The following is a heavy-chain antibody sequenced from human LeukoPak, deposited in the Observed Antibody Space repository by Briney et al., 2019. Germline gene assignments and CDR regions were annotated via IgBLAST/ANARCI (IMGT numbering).Heavy chain of an antibody. CDR3: AGGEDFGRNYLAY. V-gene: IGHV4-4*02. CDR2: IYHSGST. Sequence: SETLSLTCAVSGGSISSSNWWSWVRQPPGKGLEWIGEIYHSGSTNYNPSLKSRVTISVDKSKNQFSLKLSSVTAADPAVYFCAGGEDFGRNYLAYWGQETLVTVSP. D-gene: IGHD3-3*01. J-gene: IGHJ4*02. CDR1: GGSISSSNW.